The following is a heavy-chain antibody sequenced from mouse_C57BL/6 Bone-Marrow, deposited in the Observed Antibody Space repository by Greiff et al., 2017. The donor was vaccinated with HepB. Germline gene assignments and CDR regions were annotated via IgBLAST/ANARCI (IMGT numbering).Heavy chain of an antibody. CDR1: GYTFTSYG. CDR3: AGGLRRAENY. CDR2: IYPRSGNT. J-gene: IGHJ2*01. Sequence: VKLMESGAELARPGASVKLSCKASGYTFTSYGISWVKQRTGQGLEWIGEIYPRSGNTYYNEKFKGKATLTADKSSSTAYMELRSLTSEDSAVYFCAGGLRRAENYWGQGTTLTVSS. V-gene: IGHV1-81*01. D-gene: IGHD2-2*01.